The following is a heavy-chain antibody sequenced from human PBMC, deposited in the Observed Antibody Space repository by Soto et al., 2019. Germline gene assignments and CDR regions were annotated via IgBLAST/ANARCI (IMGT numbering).Heavy chain of an antibody. J-gene: IGHJ6*02. V-gene: IGHV3-33*01. CDR1: GFTFSSYG. CDR2: IWYDGSNK. Sequence: GGSLRLSCAASGFTFSSYGMHWVRQAPGKGLEWVAVIWYDGSNKYYADSVKGRFTISRDNSKNTLYLQMNSLRAEDTAVYYCARELSSSWGGYYYGMDVWGQGTTVTVSS. CDR3: ARELSSSWGGYYYGMDV. D-gene: IGHD6-13*01.